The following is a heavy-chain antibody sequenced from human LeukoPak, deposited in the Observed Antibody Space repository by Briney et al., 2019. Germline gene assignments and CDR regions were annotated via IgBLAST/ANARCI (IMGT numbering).Heavy chain of an antibody. Sequence: GESLKISCKGSGYSFTSYWIGWVRQMPGKGLEWMGIIYPGDSDTRYSPSFQGQVTISADKSISTAYLQWSSLKASDTAMYYCARREYDYVWGSYRYKAGDAFDIWGQGTMVTVSS. V-gene: IGHV5-51*01. CDR1: GYSFTSYW. J-gene: IGHJ3*02. D-gene: IGHD3-16*02. CDR3: ARREYDYVWGSYRYKAGDAFDI. CDR2: IYPGDSDT.